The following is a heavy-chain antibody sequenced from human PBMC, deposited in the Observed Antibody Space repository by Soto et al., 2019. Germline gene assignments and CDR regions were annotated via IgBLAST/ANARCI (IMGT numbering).Heavy chain of an antibody. J-gene: IGHJ4*02. Sequence: GGSLRLSCAASGFTFISYAMSWVRQAPGKGLEWVSAISGSGGSTYYADSVKGRFTISRDNSKNTLYLQMNSLRAEDAAVYYCAKAYGSGSYYKEYYFDYWGQGTLVTVSS. D-gene: IGHD3-10*01. CDR1: GFTFISYA. CDR3: AKAYGSGSYYKEYYFDY. V-gene: IGHV3-23*01. CDR2: ISGSGGST.